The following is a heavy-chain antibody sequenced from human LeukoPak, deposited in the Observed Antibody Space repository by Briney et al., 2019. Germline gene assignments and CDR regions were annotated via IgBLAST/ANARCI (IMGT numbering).Heavy chain of an antibody. D-gene: IGHD3-3*01. CDR1: GFTFSSYG. CDR3: AKDQAGYDAWPLDAFDI. Sequence: PGGSLRLSCAASGFTFSSYGMNWARQAPGKGLEWVAVISYDGSMKYYADSVKGRFTISRDNSKNTLYLQMNSLRAEDTAVYYCAKDQAGYDAWPLDAFDIWGQGTMVTVSS. CDR2: ISYDGSMK. J-gene: IGHJ3*02. V-gene: IGHV3-30*18.